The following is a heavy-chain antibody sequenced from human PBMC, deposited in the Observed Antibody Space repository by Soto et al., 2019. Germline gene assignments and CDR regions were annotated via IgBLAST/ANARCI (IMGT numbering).Heavy chain of an antibody. Sequence: QVQLQESGPGLVKPSQTLSLTCTVSGGSINSGGYYWSWIRQHPGKGLEWIGYIYNSGSTYYNPAPKSRVTLSVDTSKNPFSLKLSSVTAAGTAVYCCARGITMVRGVIHTPYFDYWGQGTLVTVSS. CDR1: GGSINSGGYY. V-gene: IGHV4-31*03. CDR3: ARGITMVRGVIHTPYFDY. CDR2: IYNSGST. D-gene: IGHD3-10*01. J-gene: IGHJ4*02.